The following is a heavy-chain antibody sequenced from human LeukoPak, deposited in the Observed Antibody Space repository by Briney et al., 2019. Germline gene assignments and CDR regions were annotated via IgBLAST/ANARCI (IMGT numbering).Heavy chain of an antibody. Sequence: ASVKASCKASGYTFTSYAMHWVRQAPGQRLECMGWINAGNGNTKYSQKFHGRVTITRDTSASTAYMELSSLRSEDTAVYHCARDAHMTTVTSGYYYGMDVWGKGTTVTVSS. V-gene: IGHV1-3*01. D-gene: IGHD4-17*01. J-gene: IGHJ6*04. CDR3: ARDAHMTTVTSGYYYGMDV. CDR1: GYTFTSYA. CDR2: INAGNGNT.